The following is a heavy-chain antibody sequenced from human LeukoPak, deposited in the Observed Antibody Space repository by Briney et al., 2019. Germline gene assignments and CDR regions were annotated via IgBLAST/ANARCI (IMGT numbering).Heavy chain of an antibody. CDR3: AKRGVVIRVILVGFHKQAYYFDS. D-gene: IGHD3-22*01. J-gene: IGHJ4*02. CDR2: ISDSGGST. V-gene: IGHV3-23*01. CDR1: GITLSNYG. Sequence: GGSLRLSCAVSGITLSNYGMSWVRQAPGKGLEWVAGISDSGGSTNYADSVRGRFTISRDNPKNTLYLQMNRLRAEDTAVYFCAKRGVVIRVILVGFHKQAYYFDSWGQEALVTVSS.